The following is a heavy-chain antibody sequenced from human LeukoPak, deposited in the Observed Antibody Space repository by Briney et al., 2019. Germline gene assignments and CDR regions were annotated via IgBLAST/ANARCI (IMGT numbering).Heavy chain of an antibody. V-gene: IGHV3-33*06. CDR3: AKLLGGSCYSPIDY. CDR2: TWYDGSNK. D-gene: IGHD2-15*01. Sequence: GGSLRLSCAASGFTFSSYGMPWVRQAPGKGLEWVAVTWYDGSNKYYADSVKGRFTISRDNSKNTVYLQLNSLRADETAVYYCAKLLGGSCYSPIDYWGQGTLVTVSS. CDR1: GFTFSSYG. J-gene: IGHJ4*02.